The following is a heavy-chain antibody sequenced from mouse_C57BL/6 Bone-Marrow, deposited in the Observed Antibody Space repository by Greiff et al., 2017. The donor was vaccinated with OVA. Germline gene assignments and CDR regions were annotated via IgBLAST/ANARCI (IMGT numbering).Heavy chain of an antibody. CDR2: ILPGSGST. J-gene: IGHJ4*01. Sequence: QVQLKQSGAELMKPGASVKLSCKATGYTFPGYWIEWVKQRPGHGLEWIGEILPGSGSTNYNEKFKGKATVTADTSSNTAYMQLSSLTTEDSAIYYCARGELVPYYAMDYWGQGTSVTVSS. V-gene: IGHV1-9*01. D-gene: IGHD6-2*01. CDR3: ARGELVPYYAMDY. CDR1: GYTFPGYW.